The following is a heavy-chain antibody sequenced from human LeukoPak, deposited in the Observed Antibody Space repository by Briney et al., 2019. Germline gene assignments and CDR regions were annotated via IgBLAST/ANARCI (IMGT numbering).Heavy chain of an antibody. D-gene: IGHD5-18*01. Sequence: GGSLRLSCAASGFTFSSYGMHWLRQAPGKGLEWVAVISYDGSNKDYADSVKGRFTISRDNSKNTLYLQMNSLRAEDTAVYYCATIQLWLPYFDHWGQGTLVTVSS. J-gene: IGHJ4*02. CDR1: GFTFSSYG. V-gene: IGHV3-30*03. CDR3: ATIQLWLPYFDH. CDR2: ISYDGSNK.